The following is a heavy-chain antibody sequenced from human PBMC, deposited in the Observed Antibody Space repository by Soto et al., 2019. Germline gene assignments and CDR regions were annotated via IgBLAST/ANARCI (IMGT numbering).Heavy chain of an antibody. CDR1: GGSISSSSYY. CDR2: IYYSGST. J-gene: IGHJ5*02. Sequence: SENLSLTCTVSGGSISSSSYYWGWIRQPPGKGLEWIGSIYYSGSTYYNPSLKSRVTISVDTSKNQFSLKLSSVTAADTAVYYWSRLIVAGTGRLDPWGQGNPVTV. V-gene: IGHV4-39*01. D-gene: IGHD6-19*01. CDR3: SRLIVAGTGRLDP.